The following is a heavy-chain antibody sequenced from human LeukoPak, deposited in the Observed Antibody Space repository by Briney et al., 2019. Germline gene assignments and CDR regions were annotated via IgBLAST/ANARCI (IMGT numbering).Heavy chain of an antibody. CDR1: GGSFNDYS. Sequence: SETLSLTCGVHGGSFNDYSGTWIRQSPGEGLEWIGETNHSGSATYNPSLKSRFTMSVDASKNQFSLRLSSVTAADTAVYYCARLGLYTSSWYRYYYFDYWGQGTLVTVSS. D-gene: IGHD6-13*01. V-gene: IGHV4-34*01. J-gene: IGHJ4*02. CDR3: ARLGLYTSSWYRYYYFDY. CDR2: TNHSGSA.